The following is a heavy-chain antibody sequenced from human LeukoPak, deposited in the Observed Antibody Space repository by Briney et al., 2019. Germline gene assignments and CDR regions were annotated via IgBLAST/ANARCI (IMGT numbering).Heavy chain of an antibody. D-gene: IGHD1-26*01. CDR3: AMNGQSGFSFDP. CDR1: GGSFSGYY. J-gene: IGHJ5*02. V-gene: IGHV4-34*01. CDR2: INHSGST. Sequence: SETLSLTCAVYGGSFSGYYWSWIRQPPGKGLEWIGEINHSGSTNYNPSLKGRVTISADTSKNQFSLKLSSVTAADTAVYHCAMNGQSGFSFDPWGRGTLVTVSS.